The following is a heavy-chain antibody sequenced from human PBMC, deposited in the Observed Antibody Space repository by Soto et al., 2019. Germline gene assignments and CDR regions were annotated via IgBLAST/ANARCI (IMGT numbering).Heavy chain of an antibody. CDR2: IYYSGST. D-gene: IGHD1-1*01. CDR3: ARRYGYSFDY. CDR1: GGSISSYY. V-gene: IGHV4-59*08. J-gene: IGHJ4*02. Sequence: QVQLQESDPGLVKPSETLSLTCTVSGGSISSYYWSWIRQPPGKGLEWIGYIYYSGSTNYNPSLXPXAXIXXDTSKNQFSLKLSSVTAADTAVYYCARRYGYSFDYWGQGTLVTVSS.